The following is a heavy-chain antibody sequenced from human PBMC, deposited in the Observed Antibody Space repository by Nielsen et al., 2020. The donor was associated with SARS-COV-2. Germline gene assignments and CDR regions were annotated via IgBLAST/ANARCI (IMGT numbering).Heavy chain of an antibody. Sequence: SETLSLTCTVSGGSISSSTYYWDWIRQPPGKGLEWIGTINYSGRTLYNWSLKSRVTISVDTSKNQFSLKLTSVIAADTAVYYCARISQNSRGDYSAFDYWGQGTLVTVSS. CDR3: ARISQNSRGDYSAFDY. D-gene: IGHD3-22*01. CDR1: GGSISSSTYY. CDR2: INYSGRT. J-gene: IGHJ4*02. V-gene: IGHV4-39*01.